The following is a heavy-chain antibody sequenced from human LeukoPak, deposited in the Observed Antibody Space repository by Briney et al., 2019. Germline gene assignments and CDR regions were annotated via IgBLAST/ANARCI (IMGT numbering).Heavy chain of an antibody. D-gene: IGHD2-8*01. CDR2: MNQFGTEI. CDR3: ASSLMVLEYFQY. V-gene: IGHV3-7*01. J-gene: IGHJ1*01. CDR1: KFTFSDYY. Sequence: GGSLRLSCAASKFTFSDYYMTWVRQAPGKGPEWVAYMNQFGTEIKYLDSVKGRFTISRDNAKNSLYLEINSLRAEDTAVYYCASSLMVLEYFQYWGQGTLVTVSS.